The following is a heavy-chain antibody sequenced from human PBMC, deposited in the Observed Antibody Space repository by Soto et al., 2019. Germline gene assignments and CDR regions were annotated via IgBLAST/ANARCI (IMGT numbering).Heavy chain of an antibody. Sequence: ASVKVSCKASGYTFTSYGISWVRQAPGQGPEWVGWVSAYIGTTYYAQKLQGRVTMTADTSTNTAYMELSSLRSEDTAVYYCARDRPDFWSGYYRSWGQGTLVTVSS. D-gene: IGHD3-3*01. J-gene: IGHJ5*02. V-gene: IGHV1-18*01. CDR2: VSAYIGTT. CDR3: ARDRPDFWSGYYRS. CDR1: GYTFTSYG.